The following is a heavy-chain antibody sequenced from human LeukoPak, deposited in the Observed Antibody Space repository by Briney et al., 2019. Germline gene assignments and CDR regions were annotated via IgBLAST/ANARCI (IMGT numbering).Heavy chain of an antibody. CDR3: ARRRIQLWRPNYGGYYFDY. CDR1: SGSISTSNYY. D-gene: IGHD5-18*01. CDR2: INHSGST. J-gene: IGHJ4*02. Sequence: PSETLSLTCTVSSGSISTSNYYWGWVRQPPGKGLEWIGEINHSGSTNYNPSLKSRVTISVDTSKNQFSLKLSSVTAADTAVYYCARRRIQLWRPNYGGYYFDYWGQGTLVTVSS. V-gene: IGHV4-39*07.